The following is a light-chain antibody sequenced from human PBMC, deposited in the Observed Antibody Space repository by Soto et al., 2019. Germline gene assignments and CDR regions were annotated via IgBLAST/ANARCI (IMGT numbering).Light chain of an antibody. CDR2: AAS. CDR1: ESIATY. V-gene: IGKV1-39*01. J-gene: IGKJ2*01. CDR3: QQSYISPYT. Sequence: DIQMTQSPSSLSASVGDRVTITCRASESIATYLNWYQQKPGKAPNLLIYAASTLQTGVPSRFSGSGSGTDFTLPISSLQTEDFATYFCQQSYISPYTFGQGTKLDI.